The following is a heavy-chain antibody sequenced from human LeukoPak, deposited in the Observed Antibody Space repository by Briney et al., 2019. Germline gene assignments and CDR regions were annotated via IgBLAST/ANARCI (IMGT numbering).Heavy chain of an antibody. V-gene: IGHV3-30-3*01. Sequence: GRSLRLSCAASGFTFSSNAIHWVRQAPGKGLEWVAEISYDGGNTYYADSVKGRFTISRDNSKNTLYLQMNSLRAEDTAVYYCASRTQQLAFDYWGQGTLVTVSS. J-gene: IGHJ4*02. CDR3: ASRTQQLAFDY. D-gene: IGHD6-13*01. CDR2: ISYDGGNT. CDR1: GFTFSSNA.